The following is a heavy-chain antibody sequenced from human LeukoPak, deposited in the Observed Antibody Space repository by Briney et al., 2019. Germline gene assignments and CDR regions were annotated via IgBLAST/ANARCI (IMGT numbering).Heavy chain of an antibody. CDR3: ARVRGGYSYGYFDY. CDR2: INPSGGST. V-gene: IGHV1-46*01. J-gene: IGHJ4*02. D-gene: IGHD5-18*01. CDR1: GYTFTSYY. Sequence: GASVKVSCKASGYTFTSYYMHWVRQATGHGLDWIAIINPSGGSTSYAQKFQGRVTMTRDTSTSTVYMELSSLRSEDTAVYYCARVRGGYSYGYFDYWGQGTLVTVSS.